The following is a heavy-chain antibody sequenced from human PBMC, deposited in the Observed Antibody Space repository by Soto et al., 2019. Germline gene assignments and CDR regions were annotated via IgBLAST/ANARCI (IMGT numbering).Heavy chain of an antibody. V-gene: IGHV3-66*01. CDR3: ARGGPPTSNWFDP. Sequence: EVQLVESGGGLVQPGGSLRLSCAASGFTVSNNYINWVRQAPGKGLEWVSVIYSGGSTYYADSVKGRFTISRDNSKNTLYLQMNRLRAEDTAVYYCARGGPPTSNWFDPWGQGTLVTVSS. CDR1: GFTVSNNY. J-gene: IGHJ5*02. CDR2: IYSGGST. D-gene: IGHD1-26*01.